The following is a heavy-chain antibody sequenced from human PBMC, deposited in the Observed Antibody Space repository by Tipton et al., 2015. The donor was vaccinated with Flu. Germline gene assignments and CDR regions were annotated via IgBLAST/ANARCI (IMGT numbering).Heavy chain of an antibody. V-gene: IGHV3-23*01. D-gene: IGHD1-26*01. J-gene: IGHJ4*02. Sequence: SLRLSCVGSGFTFSKHAMTWVRQTPGKGLEWVAKISNTGGSSTYSDSVKGRRTVSRDNAKNTVFLDMNSLRVEDTAVYYCARDYSIVDLDYWGQGTLVTVSS. CDR1: GFTFSKHA. CDR3: ARDYSIVDLDY. CDR2: ISNTGGSS.